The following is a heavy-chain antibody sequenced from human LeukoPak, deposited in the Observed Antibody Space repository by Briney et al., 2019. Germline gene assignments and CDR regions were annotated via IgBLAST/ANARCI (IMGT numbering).Heavy chain of an antibody. CDR3: VKGYDYYMDV. CDR2: ISSSGSTI. Sequence: GGSLRLSCAASGFTFSSYEMNWVRQAPGKGLEWVSYISSSGSTIYYADSVKGRFTISRDNAKNSLYLQMNSLRGDDTAVYYCVKGYDYYMDVWGKGTTVTISS. J-gene: IGHJ6*03. V-gene: IGHV3-48*03. CDR1: GFTFSSYE.